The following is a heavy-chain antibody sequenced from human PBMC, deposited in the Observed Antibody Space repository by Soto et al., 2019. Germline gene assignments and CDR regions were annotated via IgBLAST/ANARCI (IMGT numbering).Heavy chain of an antibody. CDR3: ARVDCSSTSCYSTGDY. V-gene: IGHV1-8*01. CDR1: GYTFTSYD. Sequence: ASVKVSCKASGYTFTSYDINWVRQATGQGLEWMGWMNPNSGNTGYAQKFQGRVTMTRNTSISTAYMELSSLRSEDTAVYYCARVDCSSTSCYSTGDYWGQGTRVTVSS. D-gene: IGHD2-2*01. J-gene: IGHJ4*02. CDR2: MNPNSGNT.